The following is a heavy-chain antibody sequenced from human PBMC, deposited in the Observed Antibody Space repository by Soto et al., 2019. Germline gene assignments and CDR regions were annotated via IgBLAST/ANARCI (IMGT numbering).Heavy chain of an antibody. CDR2: IYYSGST. CDR1: GGSISSGGYY. V-gene: IGHV4-31*03. Sequence: QVQLQESGPGLVKPSQTLSLTCTVSGGSISSGGYYWSWIRQHPGKGLEWIGYIYYSGSTYYNPSLKSRVTISVDTSKNQFSLKLSSVTAADTAVYYCARDPTSHHLAYCGGDCYSRTETDAFDIWGQGTMVTVSS. D-gene: IGHD2-21*02. CDR3: ARDPTSHHLAYCGGDCYSRTETDAFDI. J-gene: IGHJ3*02.